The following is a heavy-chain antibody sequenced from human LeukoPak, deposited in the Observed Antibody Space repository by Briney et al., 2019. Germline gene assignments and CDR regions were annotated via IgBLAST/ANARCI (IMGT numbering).Heavy chain of an antibody. CDR2: IYYSGST. J-gene: IGHJ4*02. Sequence: SETLSLTCTVSGGSISSYYWSWIRQPPGKGLEWIGYIYYSGSTNYNPSLKSRVTISVDTSKNQFSLKLSSVTAADTAVYYCARRPGVGATHFDYWGQGTLVTVSS. D-gene: IGHD1-26*01. V-gene: IGHV4-59*12. CDR3: ARRPGVGATHFDY. CDR1: GGSISSYY.